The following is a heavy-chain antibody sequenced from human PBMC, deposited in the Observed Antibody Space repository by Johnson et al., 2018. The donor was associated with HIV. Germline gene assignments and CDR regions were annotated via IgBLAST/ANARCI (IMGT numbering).Heavy chain of an antibody. CDR2: ISYDGSNK. D-gene: IGHD2-15*01. J-gene: IGHJ3*02. CDR1: GFTFSSYD. Sequence: QVQLVESGGGVVQPGRSLRISCEVSGFTFSSYDMHWVRQAPGKGLEWVAVISYDGSNKYYADSVKGRFTISRDNSKNTLYLQMNSLRAEDTAVYYCARDDGGGGDAFDIWGQGTMVTVSS. CDR3: ARDDGGGGDAFDI. V-gene: IGHV3-30*03.